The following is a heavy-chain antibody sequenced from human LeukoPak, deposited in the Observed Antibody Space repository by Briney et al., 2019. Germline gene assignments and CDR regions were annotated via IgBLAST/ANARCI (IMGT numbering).Heavy chain of an antibody. V-gene: IGHV3-74*01. CDR2: INSDGSST. CDR3: ARDRAPAY. J-gene: IGHJ4*02. D-gene: IGHD3-10*01. Sequence: GGSLRLSCAASGFTSSSYWMHWVRQAPGEGPVWVSRINSDGSSTNYADSVKGRFTISRDNAKNTLYLQMSSLRAEDTAAYYCARDRAPAYWGQGTLVTVSS. CDR1: GFTSSSYW.